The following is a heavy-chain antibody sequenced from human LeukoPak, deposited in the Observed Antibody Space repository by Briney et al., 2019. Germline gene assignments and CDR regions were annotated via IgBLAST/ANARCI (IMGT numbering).Heavy chain of an antibody. D-gene: IGHD2-15*01. CDR1: GFTFSSYE. CDR3: ARVGVVVAATGNLWFDP. CDR2: ISSSGTTI. Sequence: GESLRLSCAASGFTFSSYEMNWVRQAPGKGLEWVSYISSSGTTIYYADSVKGRFTISRDNAKNSLYLQMNSLRAEDTAVYYCARVGVVVAATGNLWFDPWSQGTLVTVSS. J-gene: IGHJ5*02. V-gene: IGHV3-48*03.